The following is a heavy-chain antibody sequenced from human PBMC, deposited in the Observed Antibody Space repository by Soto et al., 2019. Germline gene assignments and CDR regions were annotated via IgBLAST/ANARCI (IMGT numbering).Heavy chain of an antibody. V-gene: IGHV3-23*01. CDR2: ISGTGSPT. CDR3: ARGSWFGDLGNFDYALDV. D-gene: IGHD3-10*01. Sequence: GGSLRLSCAASGFTFSSYAMTWVRQAPGRGLEWVSAISGTGSPTYYADSVKGRFTISRDNSKNTLYLQMNSLRADDTAVYYCARGSWFGDLGNFDYALDVWGQGTTVTVSS. J-gene: IGHJ6*02. CDR1: GFTFSSYA.